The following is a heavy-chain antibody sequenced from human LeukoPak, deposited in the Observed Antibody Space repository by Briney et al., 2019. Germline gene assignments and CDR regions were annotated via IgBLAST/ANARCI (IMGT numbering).Heavy chain of an antibody. Sequence: GASVKVSCKTSGYTFPNYVITWVRQAPGQGLEWMGWIRADNGNTEYSRKFQGRVTMTIDTSTSTAYMDLRSLRSDDTAVYYCARELYYDFWSGPEDYWGQGTLVTVSS. D-gene: IGHD3-3*01. J-gene: IGHJ4*02. CDR3: ARELYYDFWSGPEDY. CDR2: IRADNGNT. V-gene: IGHV1-18*01. CDR1: GYTFPNYV.